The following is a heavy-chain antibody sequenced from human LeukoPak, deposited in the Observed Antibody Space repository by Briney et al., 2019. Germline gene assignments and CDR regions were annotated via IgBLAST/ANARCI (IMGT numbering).Heavy chain of an antibody. CDR3: ASAALS. CDR1: GFPFSNYW. J-gene: IGHJ5*02. V-gene: IGHV3-21*01. Sequence: GGSLRLSCAASGFPFSNYWIHWVRQAPGKGLEWVSSISSSSSYIYYADSVEGRFTISRDNAKNSLYLQMNSLRAEDTAVYYCASAALSWGQGTLVTVSS. D-gene: IGHD3-16*01. CDR2: ISSSSSYI.